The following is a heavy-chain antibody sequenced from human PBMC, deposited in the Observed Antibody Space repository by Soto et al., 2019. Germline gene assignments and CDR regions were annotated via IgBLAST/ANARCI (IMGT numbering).Heavy chain of an antibody. D-gene: IGHD6-13*01. CDR3: ARDQGVAAAGITWFDP. J-gene: IGHJ5*02. CDR2: IHSSGST. CDR1: GASMNSYH. Sequence: QVQLQASGPGLVKPSETLSLTCTVSGASMNSYHWSWIRQPAGKGLEWIGHIHSSGSTNYNPSLMSRVTMSVDTSKNQFSVRLMSLTAADTAVYYCARDQGVAAAGITWFDPWGQGSLVTVSS. V-gene: IGHV4-4*07.